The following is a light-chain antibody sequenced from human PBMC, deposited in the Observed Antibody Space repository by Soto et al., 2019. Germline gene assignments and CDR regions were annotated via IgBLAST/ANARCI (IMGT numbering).Light chain of an antibody. CDR1: QSISGW. V-gene: IGKV1-5*01. CDR2: GAS. Sequence: DIQVTQSPSTLSASVGDRVTITCRASQSISGWLAWYQQKPGKAPKLLIYGASSLETGVPSRFSGSGSGTEFTLTISSLQPDDFATYYCLQYNNYLSTFGQGTRLEIK. CDR3: LQYNNYLST. J-gene: IGKJ5*01.